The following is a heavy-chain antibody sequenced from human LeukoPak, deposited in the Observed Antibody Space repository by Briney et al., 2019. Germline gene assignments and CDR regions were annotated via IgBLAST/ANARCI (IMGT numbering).Heavy chain of an antibody. D-gene: IGHD2-2*02. Sequence: PSQTLSLTCTVSGGSISSGSYYWSWIRQPAGKGLEWIWRIYTSGSTNYNPSLKSRVTISVDTSKNQFSLKLSSVTAADTAVYYCAREDIVVVPAAIDYYYYYMDVWGKGTTVTISS. CDR2: IYTSGST. CDR3: AREDIVVVPAAIDYYYYYMDV. V-gene: IGHV4-61*02. CDR1: GGSISSGSYY. J-gene: IGHJ6*03.